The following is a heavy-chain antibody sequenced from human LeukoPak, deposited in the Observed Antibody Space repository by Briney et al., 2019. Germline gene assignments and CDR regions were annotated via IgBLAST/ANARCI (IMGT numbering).Heavy chain of an antibody. Sequence: GGSLRLSCAASGFTFSRYSMHWVRQAPGRGLVWVSHVNSDGSGTDYAAPVKGRFTISRDDSKNTLYLQMNSLKTEDTAVYYCTTSPDILTTIPPFDYWGQGTVVTVSS. V-gene: IGHV3-15*07. J-gene: IGHJ4*02. CDR3: TTSPDILTTIPPFDY. CDR2: VNSDGSGT. CDR1: GFTFSRYS. D-gene: IGHD5-12*01.